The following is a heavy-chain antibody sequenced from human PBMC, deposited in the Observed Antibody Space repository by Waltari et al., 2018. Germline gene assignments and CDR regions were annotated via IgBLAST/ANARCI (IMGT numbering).Heavy chain of an antibody. Sequence: EVQLVESGGGLVQPGGSLRLSCVAPGFSISSSWMTWVRQAPGKGLEWLAKGKPEGSQTQYADSLKGRLTISRDNGKNAVYLQMNSLRGEDTALYYCARSINWAFDIWGQGTMVTVSS. V-gene: IGHV3-7*01. D-gene: IGHD1-1*01. CDR1: GFSISSSW. CDR3: ARSINWAFDI. CDR2: GKPEGSQT. J-gene: IGHJ3*02.